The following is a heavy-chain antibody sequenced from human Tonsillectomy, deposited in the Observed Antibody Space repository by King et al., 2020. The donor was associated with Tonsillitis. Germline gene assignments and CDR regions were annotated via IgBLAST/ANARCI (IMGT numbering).Heavy chain of an antibody. CDR3: AGDSIVAGAPRRFDS. CDR2: ISAYSGNT. D-gene: IGHD2-2*01. V-gene: IGHV1-18*04. J-gene: IGHJ4*02. CDR1: GYTFTSYG. Sequence: VQLVESGAEVKKSGASVKVSCKASGYTFTSYGISWVRQAPGQGLEWMGWISAYSGNTNYAQKLQGRVTMTTDTSTSTAYMELRSLTSDDTSVYYCAGDSIVAGAPRRFDSWGQGTLVTVSS.